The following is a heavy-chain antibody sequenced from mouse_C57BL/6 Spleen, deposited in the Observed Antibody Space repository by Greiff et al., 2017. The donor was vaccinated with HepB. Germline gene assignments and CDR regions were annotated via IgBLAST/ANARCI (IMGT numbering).Heavy chain of an antibody. CDR2: IRSKSNNCAT. CDR3: VRHVLTGGFDV. Sequence: EVQLVESGGGLVQPKGSLKLSCAASGFSFNTYAMNWVRQAPGKGLEWVARIRSKSNNCATYYADSVKDRFTISRDDSESMLYLQMNNLKTEDTAMYYCVRHVLTGGFDVWGTGTTVTVSS. J-gene: IGHJ1*03. D-gene: IGHD4-1*01. V-gene: IGHV10-1*01. CDR1: GFSFNTYA.